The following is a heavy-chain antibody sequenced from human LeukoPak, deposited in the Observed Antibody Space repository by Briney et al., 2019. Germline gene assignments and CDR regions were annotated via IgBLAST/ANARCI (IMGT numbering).Heavy chain of an antibody. V-gene: IGHV3-9*01. D-gene: IGHD6-13*01. J-gene: IGHJ4*02. Sequence: GGSLRLSCAASGFTFDDYAMHWVRQAPGKGLEWVSGISWNSGSIGYADSVKGRFTISRDNAKNSLYLQMNSLRAEDTALYYWAKDLKRLAAAGAVIDYWGQGTLVTVSS. CDR2: ISWNSGSI. CDR1: GFTFDDYA. CDR3: AKDLKRLAAAGAVIDY.